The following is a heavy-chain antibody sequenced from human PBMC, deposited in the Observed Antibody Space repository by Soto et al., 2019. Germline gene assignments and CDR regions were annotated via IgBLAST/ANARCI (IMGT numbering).Heavy chain of an antibody. J-gene: IGHJ6*02. Sequence: KPSETLSLTCTVSGGSISSGDYYWSWIRHPPGKGLEWIGYIYYSGSTYYNPSLKSRVTISVDTSKNQFSLKLSSVTAADTAVYYCASTIPYYYYGMDVWGQGTTVTVSS. V-gene: IGHV4-30-4*01. D-gene: IGHD3-10*01. CDR3: ASTIPYYYYGMDV. CDR2: IYYSGST. CDR1: GGSISSGDYY.